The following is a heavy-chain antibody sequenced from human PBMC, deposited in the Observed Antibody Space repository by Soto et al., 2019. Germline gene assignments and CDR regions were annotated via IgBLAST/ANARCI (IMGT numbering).Heavy chain of an antibody. D-gene: IGHD6-13*01. V-gene: IGHV3-30*18. CDR3: AKVPSIAAAALGH. CDR2: ISYDGSNK. CDR1: GFTFSSYG. J-gene: IGHJ4*02. Sequence: LRLSCAASGFTFSSYGMHWVRQAPGKGLEWVAVISYDGSNKYYADSVKGRFTISRDNSKNTLYLQMNSLRAEDTAVYYCAKVPSIAAAALGHWGQGTLVTVSS.